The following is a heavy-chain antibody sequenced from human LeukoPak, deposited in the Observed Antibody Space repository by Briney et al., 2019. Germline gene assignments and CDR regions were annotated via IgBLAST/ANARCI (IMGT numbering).Heavy chain of an antibody. CDR3: ARGLFLSGYLDAFDI. Sequence: GGTLRLSCAASEFSVGSNYVTWVRQAPGKGLEWVSLIYSGGSTYYADSVKGRCTISRDNSKNTLYLQMNSLRVEDTAVYYCARGLFLSGYLDAFDIWGQGTVVTVSS. CDR2: IYSGGST. D-gene: IGHD3-22*01. V-gene: IGHV3-53*01. CDR1: EFSVGSNY. J-gene: IGHJ3*02.